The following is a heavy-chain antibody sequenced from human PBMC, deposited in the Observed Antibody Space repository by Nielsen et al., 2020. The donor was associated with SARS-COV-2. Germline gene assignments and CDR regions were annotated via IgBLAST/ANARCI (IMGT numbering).Heavy chain of an antibody. D-gene: IGHD6-19*01. CDR1: GYRFNVYY. V-gene: IGHV1-2*06. CDR3: AGSGSGWYNFDS. J-gene: IGHJ4*02. Sequence: ASVKVSCKAPGYRFNVYYMHWVRQAPGQGLEWMGRINPNSGGPNYAQKFQGRVTMTWDTSISTAYMELGGLKSDDTAVFYCAGSGSGWYNFDSWGQGTLVTVSS. CDR2: INPNSGGP.